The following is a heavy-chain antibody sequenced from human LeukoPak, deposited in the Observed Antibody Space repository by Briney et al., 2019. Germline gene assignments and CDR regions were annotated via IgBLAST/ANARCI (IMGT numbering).Heavy chain of an antibody. D-gene: IGHD4-23*01. CDR2: IRYDGSDK. J-gene: IGHJ4*02. CDR1: GFTSSSYG. V-gene: IGHV3-30*02. Sequence: PGGSLRLSCTASGFTSSSYGMHWVRQAPGKGLEWVSFIRYDGSDKYYADSVKGRFTISRDNSKNTLYLQMNSLRAEDTAVYYCAKDHGGSFDYWGQGTLVTVSS. CDR3: AKDHGGSFDY.